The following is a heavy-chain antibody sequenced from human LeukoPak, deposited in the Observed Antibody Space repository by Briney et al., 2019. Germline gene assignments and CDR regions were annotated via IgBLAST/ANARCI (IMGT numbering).Heavy chain of an antibody. CDR3: ARDAAYYYGSGSYRNGIDY. V-gene: IGHV4-4*07. CDR1: GGSISSYY. D-gene: IGHD3-10*01. J-gene: IGHJ4*02. CDR2: IYTSGST. Sequence: SETLSLTCTVSGGSISSYYWSWIRQPAGKGLEWIGRIYTSGSTNYDPSLKSRVTMSVDTSKNQFSLKLSSVTAADAAVYYCARDAAYYYGSGSYRNGIDYWGQGSLVTVSS.